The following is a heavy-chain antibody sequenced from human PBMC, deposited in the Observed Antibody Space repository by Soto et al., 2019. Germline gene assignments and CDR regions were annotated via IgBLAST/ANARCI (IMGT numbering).Heavy chain of an antibody. V-gene: IGHV4-59*01. D-gene: IGHD4-17*01. Sequence: SETLSLTCTVSGGSISSYYWSWIRQPPGKGLEWIGYIYYSGSTNYDPSLKSRVTISVDTSKNQFSLKLSSVTAADTAVYYCARVPTPRLRSFYYYMDVWGKGTTVTVSS. CDR1: GGSISSYY. J-gene: IGHJ6*03. CDR3: ARVPTPRLRSFYYYMDV. CDR2: IYYSGST.